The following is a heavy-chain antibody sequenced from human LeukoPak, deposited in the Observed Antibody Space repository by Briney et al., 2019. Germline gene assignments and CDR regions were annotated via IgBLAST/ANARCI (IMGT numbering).Heavy chain of an antibody. V-gene: IGHV4-39*07. D-gene: IGHD3-22*01. Sequence: SETLSLTCTVSGGSISSSSYYWGWIRQPPGKGLEWIGSIYHSGSTYYNPSLKSRVTISVDTSKNQFSLKLSSVTAADTAVYYCARDISYYYDSSGYYYDRRAFDIWGQGTMVTVSS. CDR2: IYHSGST. CDR1: GGSISSSSYY. J-gene: IGHJ3*02. CDR3: ARDISYYYDSSGYYYDRRAFDI.